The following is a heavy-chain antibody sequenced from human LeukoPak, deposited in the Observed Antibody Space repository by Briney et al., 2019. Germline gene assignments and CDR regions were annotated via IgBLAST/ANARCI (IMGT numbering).Heavy chain of an antibody. V-gene: IGHV3-74*01. J-gene: IGHJ6*02. D-gene: IGHD1-14*01. CDR3: ARDPNLYYYGMDV. Sequence: GGSLRLSCAASGFTFSTYWMHWVRQAQGKGLVWVSRINTDGSSTTYADSVKGRFTISRDNSKNTLYLQMNSLRAEDTAVYYCARDPNLYYYGMDVWGQGTTVTVSS. CDR2: INTDGSST. CDR1: GFTFSTYW.